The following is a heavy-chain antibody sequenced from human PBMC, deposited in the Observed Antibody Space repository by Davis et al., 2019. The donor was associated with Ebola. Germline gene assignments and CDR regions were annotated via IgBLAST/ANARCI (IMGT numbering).Heavy chain of an antibody. CDR2: IYHSGST. J-gene: IGHJ4*02. CDR1: GYSISSGYY. CDR3: ARGPGVVELQGYCTVGFCYLDY. Sequence: PSETLSLTCAVSGYSISSGYYWGWIRQPPGKGLEWIGSIYHSGSTYYNPSLKSRVTISVDTSKNQFSLKLTSVSAADTAVYYCARGPGVVELQGYCTVGFCYLDYWGQGTLVTVSS. V-gene: IGHV4-38-2*01. D-gene: IGHD2-8*02.